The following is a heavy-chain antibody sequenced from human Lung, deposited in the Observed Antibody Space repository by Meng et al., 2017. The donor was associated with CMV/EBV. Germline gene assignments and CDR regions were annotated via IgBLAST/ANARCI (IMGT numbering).Heavy chain of an antibody. D-gene: IGHD6-19*01. Sequence: ASVKVSCKASGYTFTSYDINWVRQATGQGLEWMGWMNPDSGNTGYAQKFQGRVTITRNTSISTAYMELSSLRSEDTAVYYCARGRAGYYYYGMDVWGQGTXVTVSS. V-gene: IGHV1-8*03. CDR1: GYTFTSYD. CDR3: ARGRAGYYYYGMDV. J-gene: IGHJ6*02. CDR2: MNPDSGNT.